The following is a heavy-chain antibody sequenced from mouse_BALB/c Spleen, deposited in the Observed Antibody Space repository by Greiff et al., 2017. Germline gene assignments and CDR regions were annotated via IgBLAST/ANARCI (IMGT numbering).Heavy chain of an antibody. J-gene: IGHJ1*01. CDR3: ARGGSSYEDWYFDV. V-gene: IGHV5-6-5*01. CDR1: GFTFSSYA. D-gene: IGHD1-1*01. CDR2: ISSGGST. Sequence: EVQRVESGGGLVKPGGSLKLSCAASGFTFSSYAMSWVRQTPEKRLEWVASISSGGSTYYPDRVKGRFTISRDIARNILYLQMISLRSEDTAMYYCARGGSSYEDWYFDVWGAGTTVTVSS.